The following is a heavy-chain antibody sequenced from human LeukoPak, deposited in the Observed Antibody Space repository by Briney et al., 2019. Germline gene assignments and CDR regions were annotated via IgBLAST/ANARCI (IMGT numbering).Heavy chain of an antibody. J-gene: IGHJ4*02. V-gene: IGHV3-53*01. CDR2: IYSGGST. CDR3: ARATPKHYSYGIFDY. CDR1: GFTVSSNY. D-gene: IGHD5-18*01. Sequence: PGGSLRLSCAASGFTVSSNYMSWVRQAPGKGLEWVSVIYSGGSTYYADSVKGRFTISRDNSKNTLYLQMNSLRAEDTAVYYCARATPKHYSYGIFDYWGQGTLVTVSP.